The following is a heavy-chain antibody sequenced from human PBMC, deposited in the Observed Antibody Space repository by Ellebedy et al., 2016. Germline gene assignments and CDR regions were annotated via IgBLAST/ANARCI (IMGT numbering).Heavy chain of an antibody. CDR2: ISWDGGST. CDR1: GFTFDDYT. J-gene: IGHJ4*02. V-gene: IGHV3-43*01. D-gene: IGHD6-6*01. Sequence: GGSLRLSCAASGFTFDDYTMHWVRQAPGKGLEWVSLISWDGGSTYYADSVKGRFTISRDNSKNSLYLQMNSLRTEDTALYYCAKDGAYSSSSIPKGGFDYWGQGTLVTVSS. CDR3: AKDGAYSSSSIPKGGFDY.